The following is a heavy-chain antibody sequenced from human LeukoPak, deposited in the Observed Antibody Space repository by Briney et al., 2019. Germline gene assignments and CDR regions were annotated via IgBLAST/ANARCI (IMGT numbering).Heavy chain of an antibody. CDR3: ARGVPATYYYYYYMDV. J-gene: IGHJ6*03. CDR2: IIPIFGTE. Sequence: SVKVSCQASGGTFSSYAISWVRQAPGQGLEWMGGIIPIFGTENYAQKFQGRVTITTDESTSKAYMELSSLRSEDTAVYYCARGVPATYYYYYYMDVWGKGTTVTVSS. CDR1: GGTFSSYA. D-gene: IGHD2-2*01. V-gene: IGHV1-69*05.